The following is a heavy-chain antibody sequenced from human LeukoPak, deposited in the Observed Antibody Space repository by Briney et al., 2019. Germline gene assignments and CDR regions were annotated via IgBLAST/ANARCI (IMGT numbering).Heavy chain of an antibody. CDR1: GYTFTGYY. V-gene: IGHV1-2*02. CDR3: ARDYCGGDCHFDY. Sequence: ASVKVSCKASGYTFTGYYMHWVRQAPGQGLEWMGWINPNSGGTNYAQKFQGRVTMTRDTSISTAYMELSRLRSDDTAVYYCARDYCGGDCHFDYWGQGTLVTVSS. D-gene: IGHD2-21*02. CDR2: INPNSGGT. J-gene: IGHJ4*02.